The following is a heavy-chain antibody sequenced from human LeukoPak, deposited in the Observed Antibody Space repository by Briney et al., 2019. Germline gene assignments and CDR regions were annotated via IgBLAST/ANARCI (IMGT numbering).Heavy chain of an antibody. D-gene: IGHD3-22*01. Sequence: PSETLSLTCAVYGGSFSGYYWSWIRQPPGKGLEWIGEINHSGSTNYNPSLKSRVTISVDTSKNQFSLKLSSVTAADTAVYYCARGITMIVVVLDVWGQGTTVTVSS. V-gene: IGHV4-34*01. CDR2: INHSGST. J-gene: IGHJ6*02. CDR1: GGSFSGYY. CDR3: ARGITMIVVVLDV.